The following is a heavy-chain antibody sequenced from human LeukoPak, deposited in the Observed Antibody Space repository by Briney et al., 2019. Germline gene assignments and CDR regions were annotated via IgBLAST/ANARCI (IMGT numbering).Heavy chain of an antibody. CDR1: GGSFSGYY. D-gene: IGHD2-15*01. V-gene: IGHV4-34*01. CDR2: INHSGST. J-gene: IGHJ5*02. Sequence: SETLSLTCAVYGGSFSGYYWSWIRQPPGKGLEWIGEINHSGSTNYNPSLKSRVTISVDTSKNQFSLKLSSVTAADTVVYYCARGHLDCSGGSCYSGTYNWFDPWGQGTLVTVSS. CDR3: ARGHLDCSGGSCYSGTYNWFDP.